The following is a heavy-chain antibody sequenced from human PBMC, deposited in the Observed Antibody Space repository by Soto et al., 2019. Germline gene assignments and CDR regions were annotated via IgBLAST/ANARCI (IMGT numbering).Heavy chain of an antibody. J-gene: IGHJ4*02. CDR3: ATGYTSQLDY. Sequence: LSLTCAVYGGSFSGYYWSWIRQPPGKGLEWIGEINHSGSTNYNPSLKSRVTISVDTSKNQFSLKLSSVTAADTAAYYCATGYTSQLDYWGQGTLVTVSS. D-gene: IGHD5-18*01. CDR2: INHSGST. CDR1: GGSFSGYY. V-gene: IGHV4-34*01.